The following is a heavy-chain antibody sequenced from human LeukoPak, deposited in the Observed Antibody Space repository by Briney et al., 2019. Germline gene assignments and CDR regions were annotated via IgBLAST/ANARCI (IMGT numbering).Heavy chain of an antibody. Sequence: PVGSLRLSCVASGFTFSRYSMNWVRQAPGKGLEWVSYVSSSSSTIYYGDSVRGRFTVSRDNANNLLYLQMNSLRAEDTAVYYCAGGESEYTSSGDFAYWGQGTLATVSS. CDR1: GFTFSRYS. CDR2: VSSSSSTI. CDR3: AGGESEYTSSGDFAY. D-gene: IGHD6-6*01. J-gene: IGHJ4*02. V-gene: IGHV3-48*01.